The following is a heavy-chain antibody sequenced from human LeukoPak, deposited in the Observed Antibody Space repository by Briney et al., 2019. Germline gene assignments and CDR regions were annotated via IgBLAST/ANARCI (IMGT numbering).Heavy chain of an antibody. D-gene: IGHD3-9*01. V-gene: IGHV3-23*01. CDR2: ISGSGGST. J-gene: IGHJ4*02. Sequence: GSLRLSCAASGFTFSSYAMSWVRQAPGKGLEWVSAISGSGGSTYYADSVKGRFTISRDNSKNTLYLQMNSLRAEDTAVYYCAKGAYYDILTGYSLPYFDYWGQGTLVTVSS. CDR1: GFTFSSYA. CDR3: AKGAYYDILTGYSLPYFDY.